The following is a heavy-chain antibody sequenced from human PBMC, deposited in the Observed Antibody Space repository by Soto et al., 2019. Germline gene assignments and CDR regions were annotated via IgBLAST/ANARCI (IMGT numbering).Heavy chain of an antibody. J-gene: IGHJ4*02. D-gene: IGHD6-13*01. CDR3: ARGAEKKQQLVHFDY. V-gene: IGHV3-30-3*01. Sequence: GGSLRLSCAASGFTFSSYAMHWVRQAPGKGLEWVAVISYDGSNKYYADSVKGRFTISRDNSKNTLYLQMNSLRAEDTAVYYCARGAEKKQQLVHFDYWGQGTLVTVSS. CDR1: GFTFSSYA. CDR2: ISYDGSNK.